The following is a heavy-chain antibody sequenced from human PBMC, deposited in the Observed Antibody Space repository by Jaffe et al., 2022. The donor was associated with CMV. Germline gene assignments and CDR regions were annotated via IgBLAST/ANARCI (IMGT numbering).Heavy chain of an antibody. CDR1: GYTFTNYY. J-gene: IGHJ6*03. CDR3: ARVEVPMGILRRHPKTHSYFYYMDV. V-gene: IGHV1-18*01. CDR2: ISADNGDR. D-gene: IGHD2-8*01. Sequence: QVQLVQSGGEVKKPGASVQVSCKTSGYTFTNYYITWVRQAPGQGLEWMGWISADNGDRNYAQKFQGRVTMTKDTSTSTAYMELRSLRSDDTAVYYCARVEVPMGILRRHPKTHSYFYYMDVWGKGTTVTVSS.